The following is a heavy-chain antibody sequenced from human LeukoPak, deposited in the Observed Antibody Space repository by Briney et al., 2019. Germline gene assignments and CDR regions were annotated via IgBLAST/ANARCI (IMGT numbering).Heavy chain of an antibody. CDR3: ARDPRVGATASFDY. J-gene: IGHJ4*02. CDR1: GFTFSSYS. D-gene: IGHD1-26*01. Sequence: MSGGSLRLSCAASGFTFSSYSMNWVRQAPGKGLEWVSSISSSSSYIYYADSVKGRFTISRDNAKNSLYLQMNSLRAEDTAVYYRARDPRVGATASFDYWGQGTLVTVSS. V-gene: IGHV3-21*01. CDR2: ISSSSSYI.